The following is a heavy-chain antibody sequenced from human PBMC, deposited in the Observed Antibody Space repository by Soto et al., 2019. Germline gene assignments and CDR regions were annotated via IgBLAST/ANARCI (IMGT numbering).Heavy chain of an antibody. CDR2: ISYDGSNK. CDR3: ARPAEYYYDSSGYYSHFDY. V-gene: IGHV3-30-3*01. D-gene: IGHD3-22*01. CDR1: GFTFSSYA. Sequence: GGSLRLSCAASGFTFSSYAMHWVRQAPGKGLEWVAVISYDGSNKYYADSVKGRFTISRDNSKNTLYLQMNSLRAEDTAVYYCARPAEYYYDSSGYYSHFDYWGQGTLVTVSS. J-gene: IGHJ4*02.